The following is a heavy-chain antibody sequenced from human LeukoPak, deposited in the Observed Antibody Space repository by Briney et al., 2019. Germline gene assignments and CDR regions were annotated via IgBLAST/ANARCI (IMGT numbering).Heavy chain of an antibody. CDR1: GGSFSGYY. Sequence: SETLSLTCAVYGGSFSGYYWSWIRQPAGKGLEWIGRIYTSGSTNYNPSLKSRVTMSVDTSKNQFSLKLSSVTAADTAVYYCARDYSSSSEAFDPWGQGTLVTVSS. J-gene: IGHJ5*02. V-gene: IGHV4-4*07. CDR2: IYTSGST. CDR3: ARDYSSSSEAFDP. D-gene: IGHD6-6*01.